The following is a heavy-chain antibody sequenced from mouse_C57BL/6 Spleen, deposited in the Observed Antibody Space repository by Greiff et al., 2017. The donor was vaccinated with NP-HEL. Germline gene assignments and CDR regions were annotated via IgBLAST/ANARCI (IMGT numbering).Heavy chain of an antibody. D-gene: IGHD1-1*01. Sequence: QVQLKQSGAELVRPGASVTLSCEASGYTFTDYEMHWVKQTPVHGLEWIGAIDPETGGIAYNQKVKGQVILTADKSYNTEYMQLLNLTSEDSEDYSCTRGVLRSWFAYWGQGTLVTVSA. CDR1: GYTFTDYE. J-gene: IGHJ3*01. CDR3: TRGVLRSWFAY. V-gene: IGHV1-15*01. CDR2: IDPETGGI.